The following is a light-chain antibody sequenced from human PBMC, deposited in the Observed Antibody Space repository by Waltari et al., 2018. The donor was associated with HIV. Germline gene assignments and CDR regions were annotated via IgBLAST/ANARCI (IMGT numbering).Light chain of an antibody. CDR1: RSNIGNNY. Sequence: QSVLTQPPSVSAPPGQKVTISCSGSRSNIGNNYVSWYQQLPGTAPKLLIYENNKRPSGIPDRFSGSKSGTSATLGITGLQTGDEADYYCGTWDSSLSVWVFGGGTKLTVL. CDR3: GTWDSSLSVWV. J-gene: IGLJ3*02. CDR2: ENN. V-gene: IGLV1-51*02.